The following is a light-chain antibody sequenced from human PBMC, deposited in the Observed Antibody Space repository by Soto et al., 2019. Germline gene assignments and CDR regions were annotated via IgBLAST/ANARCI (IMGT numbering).Light chain of an antibody. V-gene: IGKV1-5*01. Sequence: QMTQSPSPLSASVGDRVTITFRASQSISSWLAWYQQKPGKAPKLLIYAASSLESGVPSRLSGSGSGTEFTLTISSLQPDDFATYYCLQYNSYWTFGQGTKVDIK. CDR2: AAS. CDR1: QSISSW. CDR3: LQYNSYWT. J-gene: IGKJ1*01.